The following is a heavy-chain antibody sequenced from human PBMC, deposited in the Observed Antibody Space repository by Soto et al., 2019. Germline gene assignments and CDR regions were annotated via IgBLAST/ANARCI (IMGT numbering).Heavy chain of an antibody. CDR1: GFTFSNHY. V-gene: IGHV3-7*01. CDR2: IKQDGRDK. Sequence: QLVESGGGLVQPGGSLRLSCAASGFTFSNHYMSWVRQAPGKGLEWVANIKQDGRDKYYVDSVKGRFTIFRDNAENSLYLQMNSLRAEDTAIYYCAREGILLAPRKSDDACDLWGQGTSVTVSS. J-gene: IGHJ3*01. CDR3: AREGILLAPRKSDDACDL. D-gene: IGHD3-3*02.